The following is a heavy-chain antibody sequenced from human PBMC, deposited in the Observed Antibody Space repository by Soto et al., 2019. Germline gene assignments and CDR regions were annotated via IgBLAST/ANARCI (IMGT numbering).Heavy chain of an antibody. CDR2: IYWDDDK. D-gene: IGHD6-6*01. CDR3: AHSRYSRSSFDY. CDR1: GFSLTSNDVG. Sequence: KSGPTLVNPTQTFTLTCTFSGFSLTSNDVGVGWIRQPPGKALEWLALIYWDDDKRYSPSLKSRLTITKDTSKNQVVLRMTNMDPVDTATYYCAHSRYSRSSFDYWGQGTLVTVSS. V-gene: IGHV2-5*02. J-gene: IGHJ4*02.